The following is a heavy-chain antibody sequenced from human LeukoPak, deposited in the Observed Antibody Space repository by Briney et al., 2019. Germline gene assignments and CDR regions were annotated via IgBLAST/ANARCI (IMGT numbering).Heavy chain of an antibody. CDR2: IYYSGST. J-gene: IGHJ4*02. D-gene: IGHD3-22*01. V-gene: IGHV4-30-4*01. CDR3: ASYDSSGTRAGY. Sequence: SQTLSLTCTVSGGSISSGDYYWSWIRQPPGKGLEWIGYIYYSGSTYYNPSLKSRVTISVDTSKNQFSLKLSSVTAADTAVYYCASYDSSGTRAGYWGQGTLVTVSS. CDR1: GGSISSGDYY.